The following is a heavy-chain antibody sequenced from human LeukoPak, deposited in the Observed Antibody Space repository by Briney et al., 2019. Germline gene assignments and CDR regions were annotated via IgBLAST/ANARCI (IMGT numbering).Heavy chain of an antibody. CDR2: ISSSGSHI. V-gene: IGHV3-21*01. CDR3: AKQGLVPATAGD. J-gene: IGHJ4*02. CDR1: GFTFSSYS. D-gene: IGHD2-2*01. Sequence: GGSLRLSCAASGFTFSSYSMNWVRQAPGKGLEWVSSISSSGSHIYYADSVKGRITISRDNAKNSVYLQMNSLRPEDTAVYYCAKQGLVPATAGDWGQGTLVTVSS.